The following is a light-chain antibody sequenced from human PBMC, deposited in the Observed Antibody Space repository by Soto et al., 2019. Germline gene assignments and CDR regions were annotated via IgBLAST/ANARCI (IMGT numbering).Light chain of an antibody. Sequence: QSALTQPASVSGSPGQSITISCTGTSSDVGGYTYVSWYQQHPGKAPKLMIYEVNNRPSGVSDRFSGSKSGNTASLTISGLQAEDEADYYCGSHSSTNTRVLFGGGTKVTVL. J-gene: IGLJ3*02. CDR1: SSDVGGYTY. CDR3: GSHSSTNTRVL. V-gene: IGLV2-14*01. CDR2: EVN.